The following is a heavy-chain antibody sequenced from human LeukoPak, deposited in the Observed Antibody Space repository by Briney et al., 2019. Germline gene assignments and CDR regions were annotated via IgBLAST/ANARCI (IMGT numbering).Heavy chain of an antibody. CDR3: ARAWGAANYYYYMDV. CDR2: IIPIFGTA. Sequence: SVKVSCKASGGTFSSYAISWVRQAPGQGLEWMGRIIPIFGTANYAQKFQGRDTITTDESTSTAYMELSSLRSEDTAVYYCARAWGAANYYYYMDVWGKGTTVTVSS. CDR1: GGTFSSYA. V-gene: IGHV1-69*05. J-gene: IGHJ6*03. D-gene: IGHD1-26*01.